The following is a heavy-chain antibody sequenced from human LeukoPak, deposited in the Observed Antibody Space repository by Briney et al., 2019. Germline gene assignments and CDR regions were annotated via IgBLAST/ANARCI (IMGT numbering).Heavy chain of an antibody. V-gene: IGHV4-59*01. CDR1: GGSINSYY. D-gene: IGHD1-26*01. J-gene: IGHJ3*02. CDR2: IYYSGST. CDR3: ARAYKTYSGSYADAFNI. Sequence: SETLSLTCTVSGGSINSYYWSWIRQPPGKGLEWIGYIYYSGSTNYNPSLKSRVTISVDTSKNQFSLKLSSVTAADTAVYYCARAYKTYSGSYADAFNIWGQGTMVTVTS.